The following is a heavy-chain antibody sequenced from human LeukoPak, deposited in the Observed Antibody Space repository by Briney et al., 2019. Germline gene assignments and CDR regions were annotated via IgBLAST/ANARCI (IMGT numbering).Heavy chain of an antibody. Sequence: GGSLRHSCAGSGFTFRSCSMNWVRQAPGKGLELVSYIVSSSSTIYYADSEKGRFTISRDNAKNSLYLQINSLKPEDTAVYYCTTEDSGSYPFLSFDYWGQGTLVTVSS. V-gene: IGHV3-48*01. CDR3: TTEDSGSYPFLSFDY. CDR1: GFTFRSCS. J-gene: IGHJ4*02. D-gene: IGHD1-26*01. CDR2: IVSSSSTI.